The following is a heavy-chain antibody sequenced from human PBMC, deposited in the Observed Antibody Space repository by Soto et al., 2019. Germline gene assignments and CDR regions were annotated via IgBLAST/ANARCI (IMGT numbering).Heavy chain of an antibody. V-gene: IGHV3-20*04. CDR2: INWNGGST. CDR3: ARDHYYDSSPLGDY. Sequence: PGGSLRLSCAASGFTFDDYGMSWVRQAPGKGLEWVSGINWNGGSTGYADSVKGRFTISRDNAKNSLYLQMNSLRAEDTALYYCARDHYYDSSPLGDYWGQGTLVTVSS. CDR1: GFTFDDYG. J-gene: IGHJ4*02. D-gene: IGHD3-22*01.